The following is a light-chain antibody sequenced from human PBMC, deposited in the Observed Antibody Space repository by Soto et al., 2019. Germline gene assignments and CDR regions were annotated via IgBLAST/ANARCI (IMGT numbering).Light chain of an antibody. CDR2: EVS. CDR1: SSDVVGYNY. V-gene: IGLV2-8*01. Sequence: QSALTQPPSASGSPGQSVTISCTGTSSDVVGYNYVSWYQQHPDKAPKLIIYEVSKRPSGVPDRFSGSKSGNTASLTVSGLQAEDEADYYCSSYGGSPYVFGTGTKLTVL. CDR3: SSYGGSPYV. J-gene: IGLJ1*01.